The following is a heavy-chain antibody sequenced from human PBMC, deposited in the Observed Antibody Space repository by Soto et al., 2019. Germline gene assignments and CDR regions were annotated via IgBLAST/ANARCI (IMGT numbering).Heavy chain of an antibody. CDR3: ARGGITIIAAAFDI. J-gene: IGHJ3*02. CDR1: GFTFSSYW. V-gene: IGHV3-7*01. Sequence: EVQLVESGGGLVQPGGSLRLSCAASGFTFSSYWMSWVRQAPGKGLEWVANIKQDGREKYYVDSVKGRFTISRDNAKNSLYLQMNSLRAEDTAVYYCARGGITIIAAAFDIWGQGTMVTVSS. D-gene: IGHD3-22*01. CDR2: IKQDGREK.